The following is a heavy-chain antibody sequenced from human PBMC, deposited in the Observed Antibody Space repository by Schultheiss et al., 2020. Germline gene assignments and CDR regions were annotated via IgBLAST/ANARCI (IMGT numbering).Heavy chain of an antibody. J-gene: IGHJ6*02. Sequence: ESLKISCAASGFTFSSYSMNWVRQAPGKGLEWVSSISSSSSYIYYADSVKGRFTISRDNAKNSLYLQMNSLRAEDTAVYYCAKDAALRWLRFGLDVWGQGTTVTVSS. V-gene: IGHV3-21*01. CDR2: ISSSSSYI. CDR1: GFTFSSYS. CDR3: AKDAALRWLRFGLDV. D-gene: IGHD5-24*01.